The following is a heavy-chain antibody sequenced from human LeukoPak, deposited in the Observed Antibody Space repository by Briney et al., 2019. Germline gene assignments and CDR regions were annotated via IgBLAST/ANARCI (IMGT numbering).Heavy chain of an antibody. J-gene: IGHJ3*02. D-gene: IGHD6-25*01. CDR2: ISSSSSTI. CDR1: GFTFSSYS. Sequence: GGSLRLSCAASGFTFSSYSMNWVRQAPGKGLEWVSPISSSSSTIYYADSVKGRFTISRDNAKNSLYLQMNSLRAEDTAVYYCVTERAGAFHIWGQRTMVTVSS. CDR3: VTERAGAFHI. V-gene: IGHV3-48*01.